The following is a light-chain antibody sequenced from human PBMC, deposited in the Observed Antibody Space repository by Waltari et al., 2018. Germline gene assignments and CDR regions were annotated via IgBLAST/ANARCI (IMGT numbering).Light chain of an antibody. CDR1: NSHPRRNH. J-gene: IGLJ1*01. Sequence: QSVLTQPPSASGTPGQTVTISCSGTNSHPRRNHVFWYQQLPGTAPKLLIYRDDLRPSGVPDRFSGSKSGTSASLAIRWLRPEDEADYYCAAWDDSLSVSYVFGSGTKVTV. V-gene: IGLV1-47*01. CDR2: RDD. CDR3: AAWDDSLSVSYV.